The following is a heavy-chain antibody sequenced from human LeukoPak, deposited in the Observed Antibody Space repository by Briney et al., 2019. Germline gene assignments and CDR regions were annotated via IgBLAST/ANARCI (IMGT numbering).Heavy chain of an antibody. J-gene: IGHJ4*02. CDR2: IKEDGSQK. Sequence: PGGSLRLSCAASGFTFSNYWMNWVRQAPGKGLEWVANIKEDGSQKYYVDSVKGRFTISRDNAKNSLYLQMNSLRAEDTAVYYCARARPGPFDYWGQGTLVTVSS. V-gene: IGHV3-7*01. CDR3: ARARPGPFDY. CDR1: GFTFSNYW.